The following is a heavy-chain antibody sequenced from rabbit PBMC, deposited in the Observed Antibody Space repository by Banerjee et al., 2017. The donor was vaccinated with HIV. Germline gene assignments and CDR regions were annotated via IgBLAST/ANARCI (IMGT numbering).Heavy chain of an antibody. D-gene: IGHD1-1*01. V-gene: IGHV1S47*01. Sequence: QEQLVESGGGLVQPGGSLKLSCKASAFDFSSGGVSWVRQAPGKGLEWIGYIDPVFGSTHYARWVNGRFTISSHNAQNTLYLQLNSLTAADTATYFCVRDQAHMLDLWGQGTLVTVS. J-gene: IGHJ3*01. CDR3: VRDQAHMLDL. CDR1: AFDFSSGG. CDR2: IDPVFGST.